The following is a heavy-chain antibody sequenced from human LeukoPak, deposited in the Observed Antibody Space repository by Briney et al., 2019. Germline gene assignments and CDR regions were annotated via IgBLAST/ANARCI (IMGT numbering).Heavy chain of an antibody. J-gene: IGHJ6*02. V-gene: IGHV3-23*01. CDR2: IGSSGANI. CDR1: GFTFSSYA. Sequence: GGSLRLSCAASGFTFSSYAMSWVRQAPGKGLEWVSSIGSSGANIYYADSVKGRFTISRDNSKNSLYLQMNSLRAEDTAVYYCARAMDVWGQGTTVTVSS. CDR3: ARAMDV.